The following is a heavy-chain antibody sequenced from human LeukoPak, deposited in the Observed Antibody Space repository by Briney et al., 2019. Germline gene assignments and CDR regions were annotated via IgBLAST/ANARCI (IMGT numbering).Heavy chain of an antibody. CDR2: INHSGST. J-gene: IGHJ4*02. V-gene: IGHV4-34*01. CDR3: ARGESSKGNIDY. D-gene: IGHD1/OR15-1a*01. Sequence: SETLPLTCAVYGGSFSGYYWSWIRQPPGKGLEWIGEINHSGSTNYNPSLKSRVTISVDTSKNQFSLKLSSVTAADTAVYYCARGESSKGNIDYWGQGTLATVSS. CDR1: GGSFSGYY.